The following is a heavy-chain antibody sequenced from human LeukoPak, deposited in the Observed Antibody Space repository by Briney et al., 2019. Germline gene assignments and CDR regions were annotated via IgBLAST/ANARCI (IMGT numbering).Heavy chain of an antibody. CDR3: ERIIAALVL. Sequence: SQTLSLICASSGDSVSSNPAAWDWIRQSPSRGLEWLGRTYYRSKWYNDYAVSVKSRITINPDTSKNQFSLQLNSVTPEDTAVCYCERIIAALVLWGRGTLVTVSS. CDR2: TYYRSKWYN. D-gene: IGHD6-13*01. CDR1: GDSVSSNPAA. V-gene: IGHV6-1*01. J-gene: IGHJ1*01.